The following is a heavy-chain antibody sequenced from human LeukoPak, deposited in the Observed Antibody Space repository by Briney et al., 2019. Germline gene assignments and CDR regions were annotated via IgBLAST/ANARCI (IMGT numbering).Heavy chain of an antibody. D-gene: IGHD6-19*01. CDR3: ARDSSGWYHWFDP. Sequence: RPGGSLRLSCAASGFTFSDYYMTWIRQAPGKGLEWVSYISSSGYSIYYADSVKGRFTISRDNAKNSLYLQMNSLSAEDTAIYYCARDSSGWYHWFDPWGQGTLVTVSS. CDR1: GFTFSDYY. V-gene: IGHV3-11*04. J-gene: IGHJ5*02. CDR2: ISSSGYSI.